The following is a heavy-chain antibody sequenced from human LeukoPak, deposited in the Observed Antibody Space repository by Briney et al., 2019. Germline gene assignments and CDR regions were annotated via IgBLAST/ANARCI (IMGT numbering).Heavy chain of an antibody. CDR3: ARFGDILTGYPFDY. CDR2: IDSFGSSA. V-gene: IGHV3-74*03. CDR1: GFTFSSYW. Sequence: PGGSLRLSCAASGFTFSSYWMHWVRQAPGKGLVWVSRIDSFGSSAAYAESVKGRFTVSRDNAKNSLYLQMNSLRAEDTAVYYCARFGDILTGYPFDYWGQGTLVTVSS. J-gene: IGHJ4*02. D-gene: IGHD3-9*01.